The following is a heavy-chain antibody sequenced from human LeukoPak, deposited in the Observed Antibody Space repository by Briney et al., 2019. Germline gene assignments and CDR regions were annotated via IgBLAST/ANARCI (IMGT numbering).Heavy chain of an antibody. J-gene: IGHJ4*02. D-gene: IGHD3-10*01. CDR2: ISGSGDST. V-gene: IGHV3-23*01. CDR3: AKSRPVYYGSGSYYLNPFDS. Sequence: GGSLRLSCAASGFTFSSYWMSWVRQAPGKGLEWVSGISGSGDSTNSADSVKGRFTISRDNSKNTLYLQMNSLRAEDTAVYYCAKSRPVYYGSGSYYLNPFDSWGQGTLVTVSS. CDR1: GFTFSSYW.